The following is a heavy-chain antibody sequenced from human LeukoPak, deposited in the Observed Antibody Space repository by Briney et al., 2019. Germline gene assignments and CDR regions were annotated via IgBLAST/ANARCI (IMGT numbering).Heavy chain of an antibody. Sequence: SETLSLTCTVSGGSISSSSYYWGWIRQPPGKGLEWIGSIYYSGSTYYNPSLKSRVTISVDTSKNQFSLKLSSVTAADTAVFYCARLWSGLRPPDYWGQGTLVTVSS. CDR1: GGSISSSSYY. CDR2: IYYSGST. CDR3: ARLWSGLRPPDY. V-gene: IGHV4-39*01. J-gene: IGHJ4*02. D-gene: IGHD3-3*01.